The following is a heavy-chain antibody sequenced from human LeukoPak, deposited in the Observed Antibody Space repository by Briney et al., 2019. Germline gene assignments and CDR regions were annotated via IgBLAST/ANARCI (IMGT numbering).Heavy chain of an antibody. CDR2: ISSSGTTI. CDR1: GFTFRTSG. CDR3: AKDGGTHFDH. V-gene: IGHV3-48*01. J-gene: IGHJ4*02. Sequence: GGSLRLSCAASGFTFRTSGMNWVRQAPGKGLEWVSYISSSGTTISYAQSVKGRFTITRDNAQNSLTLHMSTLRADDTAVYYCAKDGGTHFDHWGQGTLVTVSS. D-gene: IGHD1-26*01.